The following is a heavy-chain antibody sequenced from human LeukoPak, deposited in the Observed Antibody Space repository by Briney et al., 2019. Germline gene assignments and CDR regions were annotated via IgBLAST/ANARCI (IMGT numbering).Heavy chain of an antibody. J-gene: IGHJ4*02. CDR3: AKESGDYGSGSYYSAGFFDY. Sequence: GGSLRLSCAASGFTFSSYAMSWVRQAPGKGLEWVSAISGSGGSTYYADSVKGRFTISRDNSKNTLYLQMNSLRAGDTAVYYCAKESGDYGSGSYYSAGFFDYWGQGTLVTVSS. CDR1: GFTFSSYA. V-gene: IGHV3-23*01. CDR2: ISGSGGST. D-gene: IGHD3-10*01.